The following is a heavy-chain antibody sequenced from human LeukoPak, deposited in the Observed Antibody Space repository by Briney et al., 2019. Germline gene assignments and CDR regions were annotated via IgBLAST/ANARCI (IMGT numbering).Heavy chain of an antibody. V-gene: IGHV3-43*02. D-gene: IGHD5-18*01. CDR1: GFTFDDYA. Sequence: PGGSLRLSRAASGFTFDDYAMHWVRQAPGKGLAWVSLISGDGGSTYYADSVKGRFTISRDNSKNSLYLQMNSLRTEDTALYYCATVGYGRLGLFDYSGQGTLVTVSS. CDR3: ATVGYGRLGLFDY. CDR2: ISGDGGST. J-gene: IGHJ4*02.